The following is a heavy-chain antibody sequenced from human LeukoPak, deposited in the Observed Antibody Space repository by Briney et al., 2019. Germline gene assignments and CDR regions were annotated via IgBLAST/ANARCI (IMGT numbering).Heavy chain of an antibody. Sequence: PGGSLRLSCAASGFTFSSYEMNWVRQAPGKGLEWVSYISSSGSTIYYADSVKGRFTISRDNAKNSLYLQMNSLRAEDTAVYYCARGYCSGGSCYLAGGYWGQGTLVTVSS. J-gene: IGHJ4*02. V-gene: IGHV3-48*03. CDR2: ISSSGSTI. CDR1: GFTFSSYE. CDR3: ARGYCSGGSCYLAGGY. D-gene: IGHD2-15*01.